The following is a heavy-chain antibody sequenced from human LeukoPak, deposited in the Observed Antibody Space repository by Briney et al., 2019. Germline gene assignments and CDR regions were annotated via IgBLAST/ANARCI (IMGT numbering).Heavy chain of an antibody. Sequence: ASVKVSCKASGYTFTSYYMHWVRQAPGQGLEWMGVINPSGGSTSYAQKFQGRVTMTRDTSTSTVYMELSSLRSEDTAVYHCARGGDYYDSSGSEYFQHWGQGTLVTVSS. CDR2: INPSGGST. J-gene: IGHJ1*01. D-gene: IGHD3-22*01. CDR1: GYTFTSYY. V-gene: IGHV1-46*01. CDR3: ARGGDYYDSSGSEYFQH.